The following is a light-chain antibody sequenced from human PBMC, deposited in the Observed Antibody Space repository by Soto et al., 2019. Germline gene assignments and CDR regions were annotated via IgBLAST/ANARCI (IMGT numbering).Light chain of an antibody. V-gene: IGLV2-14*01. J-gene: IGLJ2*01. Sequence: QSALTQPASVSGSPGQSITISCTGTSSDVGGYNYVSWYQQHPDKAPRLMIYDVSNRPSGVSNRFSASKSGSTASLTISGLQEEDEADYYCSSYTSSSTLVFGGGTKLTVL. CDR3: SSYTSSSTLV. CDR2: DVS. CDR1: SSDVGGYNY.